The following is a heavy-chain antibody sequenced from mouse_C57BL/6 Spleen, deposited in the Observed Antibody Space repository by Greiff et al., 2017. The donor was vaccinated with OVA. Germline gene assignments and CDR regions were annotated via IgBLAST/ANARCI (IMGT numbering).Heavy chain of an antibody. J-gene: IGHJ3*01. D-gene: IGHD2-4*01. CDR3: AQKGSDYDDWFAY. CDR1: GFSLTSYG. Sequence: QVQLKESGPGLVQPSQSLSITCTVSGFSLTSYGVHWVRQSPGKGLEWLGVIWRGGSTDYNAAFMSRLSITKDNSKSQVFFKMNSLQADDTAIYYCAQKGSDYDDWFAYWGQGTLVTVSA. V-gene: IGHV2-5*01. CDR2: IWRGGST.